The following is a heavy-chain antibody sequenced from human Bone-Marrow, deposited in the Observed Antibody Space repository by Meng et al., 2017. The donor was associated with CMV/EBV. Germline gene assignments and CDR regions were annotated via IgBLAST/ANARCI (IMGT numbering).Heavy chain of an antibody. V-gene: IGHV4-61*01. D-gene: IGHD2-2*02. CDR3: ARAIVGYCSSTSCYIEAFDI. Sequence: PETLSLTCTVSGDSVSSGSHYWSWIRQPPGKGLEWIGYIYYSGSTNYNPSLKSRVTISVDTSKNQFSLKLSSVTAADTAVYYCARAIVGYCSSTSCYIEAFDIWGQGTMVTVSS. CDR1: GDSVSSGSHY. J-gene: IGHJ3*02. CDR2: IYYSGST.